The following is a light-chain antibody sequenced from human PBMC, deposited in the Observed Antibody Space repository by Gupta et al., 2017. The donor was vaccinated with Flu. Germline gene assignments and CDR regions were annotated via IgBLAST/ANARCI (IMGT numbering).Light chain of an antibody. CDR3: SSYTTSNTWV. Sequence: SALTQPAPVSGSPGPSITISCTGTSSDVGGCNCVSWYQQHPGEAPKLMLYEVSKRPSGVSNRFSGSKSGNTASLTISGLQAEDEADYYCSSYTTSNTWVFGGGTKVTVL. CDR2: EVS. J-gene: IGLJ3*02. CDR1: SSDVGGCNC. V-gene: IGLV2-14*01.